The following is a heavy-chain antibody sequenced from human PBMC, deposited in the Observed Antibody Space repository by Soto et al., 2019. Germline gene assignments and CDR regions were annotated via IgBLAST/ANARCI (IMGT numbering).Heavy chain of an antibody. CDR1: GFTFSSSW. V-gene: IGHV3-7*01. CDR2: IKQDGSEK. D-gene: IGHD3-16*01. Sequence: GGSLRLSCAASGFTFSSSWMSWVRQAPGKGLEWVANIKQDGSEKYYVDSVKGRFTISRDNAKNSLYLQMNSLRAEVTVVYYCARVLNGYYYYYMDVWGKGTTVTVSS. J-gene: IGHJ6*03. CDR3: ARVLNGYYYYYMDV.